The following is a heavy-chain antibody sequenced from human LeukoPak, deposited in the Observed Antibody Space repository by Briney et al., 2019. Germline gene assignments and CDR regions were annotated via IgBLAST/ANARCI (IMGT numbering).Heavy chain of an antibody. J-gene: IGHJ6*03. Sequence: GGSLRLSCAASGFTFSSYSMNWVRQAPGKGLEWVSSISSSSSYIYYADSEKGRFTISRDNAKNSLYLQMNSLRAEDTAVYYCARDPSSYYDFWSGIYYYYYYMDVWGKGTTVTVSS. CDR1: GFTFSSYS. D-gene: IGHD3-3*01. CDR3: ARDPSSYYDFWSGIYYYYYYMDV. V-gene: IGHV3-21*01. CDR2: ISSSSSYI.